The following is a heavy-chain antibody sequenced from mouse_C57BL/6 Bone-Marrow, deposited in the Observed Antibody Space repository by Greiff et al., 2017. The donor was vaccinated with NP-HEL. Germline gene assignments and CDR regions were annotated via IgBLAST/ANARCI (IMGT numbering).Heavy chain of an antibody. V-gene: IGHV1-69*01. D-gene: IGHD2-4*01. CDR2: IDPSDSYT. CDR3: ARGGGYDYDVYYAMDY. J-gene: IGHJ4*01. CDR1: GYTFTSYW. Sequence: VQLQQPGAELVMPGASVKLSCKASGYTFTSYWMHWVKQRPGQGLEWIGEIDPSDSYTNYNQKFKGKSTLTVDKSSSTAYMQLSSLTSEDSAVYYCARGGGYDYDVYYAMDYWGQGTSVTVSS.